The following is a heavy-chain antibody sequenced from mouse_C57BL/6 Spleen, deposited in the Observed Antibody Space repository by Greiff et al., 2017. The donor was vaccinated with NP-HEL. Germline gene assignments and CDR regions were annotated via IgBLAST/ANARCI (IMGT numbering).Heavy chain of an antibody. J-gene: IGHJ3*01. V-gene: IGHV1-22*01. Sequence: VQLQQSGPELVKPGASVKMSCKASGYTFTDYNMHWVKQSHGKSLEWIGYINPNNGGTSYNQKFKGKATLTVNKSSSTAYMELRSLTSEDSAVYYCAGLEGYYGNYGFAYWGQGTLVTVSA. CDR2: INPNNGGT. CDR1: GYTFTDYN. CDR3: AGLEGYYGNYGFAY. D-gene: IGHD2-1*01.